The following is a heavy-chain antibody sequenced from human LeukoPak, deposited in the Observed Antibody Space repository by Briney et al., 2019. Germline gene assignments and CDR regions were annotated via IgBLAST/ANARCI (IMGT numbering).Heavy chain of an antibody. J-gene: IGHJ4*02. Sequence: PSETLSLTCTVSGGSISGYYWSWIRQPPGKGLEWIGYIYYTGSTNYNPSLKSRVTISVDTSKNQFSLKLSSVTAADTAVYYCARDYYGDFRFDYWGQGTLVTVSS. CDR2: IYYTGST. V-gene: IGHV4-59*01. D-gene: IGHD4-17*01. CDR3: ARDYYGDFRFDY. CDR1: GGSISGYY.